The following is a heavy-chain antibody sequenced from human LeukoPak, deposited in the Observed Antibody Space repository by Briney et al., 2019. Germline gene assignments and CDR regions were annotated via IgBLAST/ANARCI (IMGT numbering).Heavy chain of an antibody. Sequence: PSETLSLTCAVYGGSFSGYYWSWIRQPPGKGLEWIGEINHSGSTNYNPSLKSRVTISVDTSKNQFSLKLSSVTAADTAVYYCARLAVDTAMVNGPSEALDYWGQGTLVTVSS. V-gene: IGHV4-34*01. J-gene: IGHJ4*02. CDR3: ARLAVDTAMVNGPSEALDY. CDR1: GGSFSGYY. D-gene: IGHD5-18*01. CDR2: INHSGST.